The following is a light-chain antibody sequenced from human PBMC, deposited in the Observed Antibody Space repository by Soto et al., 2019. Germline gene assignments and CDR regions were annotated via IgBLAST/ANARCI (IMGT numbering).Light chain of an antibody. CDR1: QSVNSNS. J-gene: IGKJ4*01. CDR2: AAS. CDR3: QQYGSSPLT. V-gene: IGKV3-20*01. Sequence: EIVLTQSPGTLSLSPGERATLPCGASQSVNSNSLAWYQQTPGQSPRLLFYAASNRASNVPDRFSASGSGTDFTLTISRLEPEDFAVYHCQQYGSSPLTFGGGTKVEIK.